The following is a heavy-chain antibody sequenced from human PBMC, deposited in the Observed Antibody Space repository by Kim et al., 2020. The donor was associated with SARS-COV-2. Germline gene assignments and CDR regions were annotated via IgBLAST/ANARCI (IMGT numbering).Heavy chain of an antibody. J-gene: IGHJ6*02. D-gene: IGHD6-13*01. V-gene: IGHV5-10-1*01. CDR2: IDPSDSYT. Sequence: GESLKISCKGSGYSFTSYWISWVRQMPGKGLEWMGRIDPSDSYTNYSPSFQGHVTISADKSISTAYLQWSSLKASDTAMYYCARHVYSSSWYRPDYYYYGMDVSGQAGTLTVSS. CDR3: ARHVYSSSWYRPDYYYYGMDV. CDR1: GYSFTSYW.